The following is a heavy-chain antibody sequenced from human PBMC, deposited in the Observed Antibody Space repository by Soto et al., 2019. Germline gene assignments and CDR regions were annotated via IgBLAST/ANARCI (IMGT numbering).Heavy chain of an antibody. J-gene: IGHJ4*01. D-gene: IGHD3-10*01. CDR1: GTSIRGYY. CDR3: AREVSRFGSNHFEI. CDR2: IYYTGTT. Sequence: SETRSLTCSVSGTSIRGYYWTWIRQPPGKGLEWIGYIYYTGTTKYRPSLKSRVTISVDTSKNQFSLRLNSVTAADTAVYYCAREVSRFGSNHFEIWGHGALVIDSA. V-gene: IGHV4-59*01.